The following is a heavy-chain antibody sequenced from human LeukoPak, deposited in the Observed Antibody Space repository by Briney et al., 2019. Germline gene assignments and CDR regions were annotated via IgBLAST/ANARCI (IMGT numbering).Heavy chain of an antibody. Sequence: SETLSLTCTFSLGSISYYYWSWIRQPPGKGLECIAFTSYSGSTRYNPSLKSRVTISVDTSKNQFSLRLTSVTAADTAVYFCARHFVTHPHYFDYWGQGTLVTVSS. V-gene: IGHV4-59*08. D-gene: IGHD2-21*01. CDR1: LGSISYYY. J-gene: IGHJ4*02. CDR3: ARHFVTHPHYFDY. CDR2: TSYSGST.